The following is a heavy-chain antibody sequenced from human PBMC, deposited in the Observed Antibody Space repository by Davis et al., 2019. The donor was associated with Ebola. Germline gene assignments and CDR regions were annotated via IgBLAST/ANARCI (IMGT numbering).Heavy chain of an antibody. CDR2: INHSGST. CDR1: GGSFSGYY. V-gene: IGHV4-34*01. J-gene: IGHJ6*02. CDR3: ARGVFGYYYGMDV. D-gene: IGHD3-10*01. Sequence: PSETLSLTSAVYGGSFSGYYWSWIRQPPGKGLEWIGEINHSGSTNYNPSLKSRVTISVDTSKNQFSLKLGSVTAADTAVYYCARGVFGYYYGMDVWGQGTTVTVSS.